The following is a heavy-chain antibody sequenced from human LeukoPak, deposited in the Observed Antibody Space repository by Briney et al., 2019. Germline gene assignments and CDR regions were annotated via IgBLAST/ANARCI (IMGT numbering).Heavy chain of an antibody. D-gene: IGHD2-15*01. CDR1: GGSITSYY. J-gene: IGHJ4*02. CDR2: IYPTGST. CDR3: ARDCGGGCYSGFDY. Sequence: SETLSLTCTVSGGSITSYYWTWVRQPAGKGLEWIGRIYPTGSTNYNPSLKSRVTISVDTSQSQFSLRLSSVTAADTAIYYCARDCGGGCYSGFDYWGQGALVTVSS. V-gene: IGHV4-4*07.